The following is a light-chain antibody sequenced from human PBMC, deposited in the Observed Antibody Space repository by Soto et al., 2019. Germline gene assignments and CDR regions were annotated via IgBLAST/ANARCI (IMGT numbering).Light chain of an antibody. J-gene: IGLJ1*01. CDR1: ALPKQY. Sequence: SCHLTQPPSLSVSRGHTARITCSGDALPKQYGYWYQQKASHAPVLVIYKDNERPSVITERFSGSRSGTTVTVTISEYQAEDEADNNGQSADSIGDDVVGSWTKVTVL. CDR2: KDN. CDR3: QSADSIGDDV. V-gene: IGLV3-25*02.